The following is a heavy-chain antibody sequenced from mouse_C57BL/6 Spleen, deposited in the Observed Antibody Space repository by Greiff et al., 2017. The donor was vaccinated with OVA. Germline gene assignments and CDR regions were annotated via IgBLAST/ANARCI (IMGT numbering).Heavy chain of an antibody. V-gene: IGHV5-16*01. CDR1: GFTFSDYY. CDR3: ARDLPIDYDCSSIPGYFDV. D-gene: IGHD1-1*01. CDR2: INYDGSST. J-gene: IGHJ1*03. Sequence: DVKLVESEGGLVQPGSSMKLSCTASGFTFSDYYMAWVRQVPEKGLEWVANINYDGSSTYYLDSLKSRFIISRDNATNILYLQMSSLKSEDTATYYCARDLPIDYDCSSIPGYFDVWGTGTTVTVSS.